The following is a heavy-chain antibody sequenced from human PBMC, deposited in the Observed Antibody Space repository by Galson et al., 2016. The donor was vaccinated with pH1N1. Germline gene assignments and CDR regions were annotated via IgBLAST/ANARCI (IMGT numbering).Heavy chain of an antibody. V-gene: IGHV1-69*05. Sequence: SVKVSCKAAGGPFTTYAITWLRQAPGQGLEWMGGINPIFDTPNYARKFQGRLTITTDESTGTAYMELGSLTSVDTAIYYCAKDGGIGGGFDPWGQGTLVTVSS. CDR3: AKDGGIGGGFDP. J-gene: IGHJ5*02. D-gene: IGHD3-16*01. CDR2: INPIFDTP. CDR1: GGPFTTYA.